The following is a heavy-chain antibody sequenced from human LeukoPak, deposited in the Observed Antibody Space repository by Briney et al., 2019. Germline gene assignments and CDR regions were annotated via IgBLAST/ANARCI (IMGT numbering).Heavy chain of an antibody. D-gene: IGHD1-26*01. CDR1: GYTFTRYG. J-gene: IGHJ4*02. V-gene: IGHV1-18*01. CDR3: ARSGCGTYYYFDY. CDR2: ISGSNGNT. Sequence: RASVKVSCKASGYTFTRYGMSWVRQAPGKGLEWMGWISGSNGNTNYAQKLQGRVTMTTDTSTGTAYMELRSLRSDDTAVYYCARSGCGTYYYFDYWGQGTLVTVSS.